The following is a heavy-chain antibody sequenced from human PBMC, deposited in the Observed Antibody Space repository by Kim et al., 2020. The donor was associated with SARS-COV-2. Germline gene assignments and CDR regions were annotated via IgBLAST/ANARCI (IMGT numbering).Heavy chain of an antibody. V-gene: IGHV3-48*03. D-gene: IGHD2-21*02. J-gene: IGHJ3*02. CDR1: GFTLSNYE. CDR2: ISSTGRTK. Sequence: LSLTCAASGFTLSNYEVNWVRQAPGKGLEWISYISSTGRTKNYADSVKGRFSMSTDNAKNSLYLQMNSLRAEDTAVYFCARETVVTPDAFDIWGQGT. CDR3: ARETVVTPDAFDI.